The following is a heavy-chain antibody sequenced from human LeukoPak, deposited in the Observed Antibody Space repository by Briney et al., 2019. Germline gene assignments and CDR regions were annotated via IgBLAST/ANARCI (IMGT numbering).Heavy chain of an antibody. CDR1: GFTFSNAW. Sequence: GGSLRLSCAASGFTFSNAWMSWVRQAPGKGLEWLSYITSTSDIIYYADSVKGRFTISRDNAKNLLYLQMNSLRAEDTAVYYCASREYYYYGMDVWGQGTTVTVSS. CDR3: ASREYYYYGMDV. V-gene: IGHV3-11*01. J-gene: IGHJ6*02. CDR2: ITSTSDII.